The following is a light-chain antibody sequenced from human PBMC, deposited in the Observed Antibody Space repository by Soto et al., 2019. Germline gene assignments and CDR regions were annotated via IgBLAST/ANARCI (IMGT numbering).Light chain of an antibody. V-gene: IGKV1-5*03. CDR1: QNLNSW. J-gene: IGKJ1*01. CDR2: EAS. Sequence: SHMTQSPSTLSASVGDRVTITCRASQNLNSWLAWYQQKPGKAPKLLIYEASSLEKGVPARFGGSGSGTEFTLTISSLQPDDFATYYCQQYNVYSWTFGQGTKVDI. CDR3: QQYNVYSWT.